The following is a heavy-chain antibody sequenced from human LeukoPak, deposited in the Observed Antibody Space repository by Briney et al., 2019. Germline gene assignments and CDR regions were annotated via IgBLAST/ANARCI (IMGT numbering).Heavy chain of an antibody. D-gene: IGHD5-12*01. V-gene: IGHV1-46*01. Sequence: ASVKVSCKASGYTFTSYYMHWVRQAPGQGLEWMGIINPSGGSTSYAQKFQGRVTMTRDTSTSTVYMELSSLRSEDTAVYCCARDKAVSGYSGYDFAYWGQGTLVPVSS. CDR1: GYTFTSYY. J-gene: IGHJ4*02. CDR3: ARDKAVSGYSGYDFAY. CDR2: INPSGGST.